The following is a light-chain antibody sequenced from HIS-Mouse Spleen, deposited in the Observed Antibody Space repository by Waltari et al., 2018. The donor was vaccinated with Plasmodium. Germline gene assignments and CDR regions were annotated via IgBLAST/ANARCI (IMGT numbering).Light chain of an antibody. CDR3: SSYTSSSTLV. CDR1: SSDVGGYNY. V-gene: IGLV2-14*03. J-gene: IGLJ2*01. Sequence: QSALTQPASVSGSPGQSITISCTGTSSDVGGYNYVSWYQQHPAKAPKLMIYDVSNRPSGVSNRFSGSMSGNTASLTISGLQAEDEADYYCSSYTSSSTLVFGGGTKLTVL. CDR2: DVS.